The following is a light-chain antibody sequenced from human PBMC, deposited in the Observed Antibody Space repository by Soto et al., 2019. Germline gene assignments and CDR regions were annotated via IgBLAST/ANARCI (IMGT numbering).Light chain of an antibody. J-gene: IGKJ4*01. CDR2: RTL. V-gene: IGKV3-20*01. CDR1: QTVRNGY. Sequence: EIVLTQSPGFLSVSTGERATLSCRASQTVRNGYLAWYQHKAGQAPRLLIYRTLSRAAGIPDRFSGSGSGTDFTLTISRLEPEDFAVYFCQQYADSPVTFGGGTKVEIK. CDR3: QQYADSPVT.